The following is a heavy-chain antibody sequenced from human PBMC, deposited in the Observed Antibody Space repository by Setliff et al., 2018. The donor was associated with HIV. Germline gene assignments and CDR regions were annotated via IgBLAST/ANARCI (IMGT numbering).Heavy chain of an antibody. Sequence: PSETLSLTCTVSGAYISSYYWSWIRQPPGKGLEWIGDIYYSGTTNYNPSLESRVTISIDTSKSQFSLKLTSVTTADTAMYYCAGRGGYNDWYFDYWGQGALVTVSS. CDR3: AGRGGYNDWYFDY. CDR2: IYYSGTT. J-gene: IGHJ4*02. D-gene: IGHD5-12*01. CDR1: GAYISSYY. V-gene: IGHV4-59*01.